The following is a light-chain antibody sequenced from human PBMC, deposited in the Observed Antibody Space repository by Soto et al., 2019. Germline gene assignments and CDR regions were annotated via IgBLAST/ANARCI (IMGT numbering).Light chain of an antibody. J-gene: IGKJ1*01. CDR1: QSVSSN. CDR2: GAS. CDR3: QQYNDWWT. Sequence: IVMTQSPATLSVSPWEGATLSCRASQSVSSNLTWYQQKPGQAPRLLIYGASTRATGVPARFSGSGSGTEFTLTISSLQSEDFAVYYCQQYNDWWTFGQGTKVDIK. V-gene: IGKV3-15*01.